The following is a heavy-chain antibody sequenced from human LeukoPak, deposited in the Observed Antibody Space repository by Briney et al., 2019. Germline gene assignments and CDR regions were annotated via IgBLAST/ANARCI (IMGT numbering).Heavy chain of an antibody. CDR3: ARSVDTAMVSFSDSYYFDY. D-gene: IGHD5-18*01. CDR2: IYTSGST. CDR1: GGPISSYY. Sequence: SETLSLTCTVSGGPISSYYWSWIRQPAGKGLEWIGRIYTSGSTNYNPSLKSRVTMSVDTSKNQFSLKLSSVTAADTAVYYCARSVDTAMVSFSDSYYFDYWGQGTLVTVSS. V-gene: IGHV4-4*07. J-gene: IGHJ4*02.